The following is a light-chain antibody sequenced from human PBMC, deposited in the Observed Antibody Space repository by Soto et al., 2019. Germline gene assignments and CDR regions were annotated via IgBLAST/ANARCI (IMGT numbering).Light chain of an antibody. CDR1: QSVLHRSSNKNF. CDR2: WAS. J-gene: IGKJ1*01. CDR3: QHYYNTPWT. Sequence: DIVMTQSPDSLAVSLGERATVNCKSSQSVLHRSSNKNFLAWYQQKPGQPPKLLISWASTRESGVPDRFSGRGSDTDFALIISSLQAEDVAVYFCQHYYNTPWTFGQGTKVEIK. V-gene: IGKV4-1*01.